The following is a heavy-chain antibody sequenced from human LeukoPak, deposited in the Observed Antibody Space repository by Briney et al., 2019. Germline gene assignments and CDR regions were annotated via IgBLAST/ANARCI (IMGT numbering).Heavy chain of an antibody. CDR2: IYHSGST. Sequence: SETLSLTCTVSGYSISSGYYWGWIRPPPGKGLEWIGSIYHSGSTYYNPSLKSRVTISVDTSKNQFSLKLSSVTAADTAVYYCARRVNWNVIVDYYYLDVWGKGTTVTISS. D-gene: IGHD1-1*01. V-gene: IGHV4-38-2*02. J-gene: IGHJ6*03. CDR1: GYSISSGYY. CDR3: ARRVNWNVIVDYYYLDV.